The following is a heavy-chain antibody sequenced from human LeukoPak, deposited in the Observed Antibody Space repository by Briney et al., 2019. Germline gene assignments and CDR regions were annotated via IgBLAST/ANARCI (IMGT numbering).Heavy chain of an antibody. CDR3: ARGRNVLLWFGESEFDP. J-gene: IGHJ5*02. V-gene: IGHV1-8*01. CDR2: MNPNSGNT. Sequence: ASVKVSCKASGYTFTSYDINWVRQATGQGLEWMGCMNPNSGNTGCAQKFQGRVTMTRNTSISAAYMELSSLRSEDTAVYYCARGRNVLLWFGESEFDPWGQGTLVTVSS. CDR1: GYTFTSYD. D-gene: IGHD3-10*01.